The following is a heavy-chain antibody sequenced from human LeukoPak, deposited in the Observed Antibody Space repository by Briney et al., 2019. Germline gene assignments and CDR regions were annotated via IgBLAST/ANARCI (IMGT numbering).Heavy chain of an antibody. J-gene: IGHJ4*02. V-gene: IGHV1-18*01. CDR1: GYTFTSYG. Sequence: ASVKVSCKASGYTFTSYGISWVRQAPGQGLEWMGWISAYNGNTNYAQKLQGRVTMTTDTSTSTAYMELRSLRSDDTAVYYCASVNRSSSGWYLITDWGQGTLVTVSS. CDR2: ISAYNGNT. CDR3: ASVNRSSSGWYLITD. D-gene: IGHD6-19*01.